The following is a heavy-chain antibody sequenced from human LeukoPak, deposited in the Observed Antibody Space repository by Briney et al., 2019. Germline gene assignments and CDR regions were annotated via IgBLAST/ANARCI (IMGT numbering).Heavy chain of an antibody. Sequence: QPGGSLRPTCVASEFNFFSYGMQWVRQAPGKGLVWVSRIFADGSTTSYADSVKGRFTISRDNAKNTLYLQMNSLRAEDTAVYYCARELPREVTLDYWGQGTLVTVSP. D-gene: IGHD2-21*02. CDR1: EFNFFSYG. CDR3: ARELPREVTLDY. V-gene: IGHV3-74*01. J-gene: IGHJ4*01. CDR2: IFADGSTT.